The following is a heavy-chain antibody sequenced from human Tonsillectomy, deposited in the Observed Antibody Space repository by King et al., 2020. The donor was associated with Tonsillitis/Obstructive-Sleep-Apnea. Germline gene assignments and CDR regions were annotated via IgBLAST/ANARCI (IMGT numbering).Heavy chain of an antibody. Sequence: VQLVESGAEVKKPGASVTVSCKASGYTFTGYYIHWVRQAPGQGLEWMGRINPNSGGTNYAQQFQGRVTMTRDTSISTAYMELSRLRSDDTAVYYCARDANYCSSTSCYAAEFDYWGQGTLVTVSS. D-gene: IGHD2-2*01. V-gene: IGHV1-2*06. J-gene: IGHJ4*02. CDR2: INPNSGGT. CDR1: GYTFTGYY. CDR3: ARDANYCSSTSCYAAEFDY.